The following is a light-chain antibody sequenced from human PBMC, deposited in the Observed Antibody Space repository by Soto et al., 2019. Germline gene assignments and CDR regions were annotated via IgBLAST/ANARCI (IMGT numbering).Light chain of an antibody. V-gene: IGKV3D-15*01. J-gene: IGKJ5*01. Sequence: EIVLTQSPGTLSLSAGERATLSCRARQSVRSNLAWYQQKPGQAPRLLIYDASTRATGIPARFSGSGSGTEFILTISSLQSEDFGVYYCQQYNNWPPITFGQGTRLEIK. CDR3: QQYNNWPPIT. CDR1: QSVRSN. CDR2: DAS.